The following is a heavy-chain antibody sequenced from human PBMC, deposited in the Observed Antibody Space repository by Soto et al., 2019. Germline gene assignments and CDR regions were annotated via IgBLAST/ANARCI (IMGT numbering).Heavy chain of an antibody. D-gene: IGHD2-2*01. Sequence: ASVKVSFKASGYTFTSYGISWVRQAPGQGLEWMGWISAYNGNTNYAQKLQGRVTMTTDTSTSTAYMELRSLRSDDTAVYYCARGCSSTSCLWVPFDYWGQGTLVTVSS. CDR1: GYTFTSYG. CDR2: ISAYNGNT. CDR3: ARGCSSTSCLWVPFDY. V-gene: IGHV1-18*01. J-gene: IGHJ4*02.